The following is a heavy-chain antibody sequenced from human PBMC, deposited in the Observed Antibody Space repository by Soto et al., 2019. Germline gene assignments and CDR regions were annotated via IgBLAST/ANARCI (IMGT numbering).Heavy chain of an antibody. CDR1: GYSFTSYW. D-gene: IGHD3-16*01. CDR2: IYPGDSDT. J-gene: IGHJ6*03. Sequence: PGESLKISCKGSGYSFTSYWIGWVRQMPGKDLEWMGIIYPGDSDTRYSPSFQGQVTISADKSISTAYLQWSSPKASDTAMYYCARHGSATFYYYYMDVWGKGTTVTVSS. CDR3: ARHGSATFYYYYMDV. V-gene: IGHV5-51*01.